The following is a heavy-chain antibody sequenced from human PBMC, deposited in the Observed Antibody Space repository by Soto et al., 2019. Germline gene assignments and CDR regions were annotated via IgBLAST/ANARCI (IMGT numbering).Heavy chain of an antibody. V-gene: IGHV3-23*01. CDR1: GFIFENFG. D-gene: IGHD1-26*01. CDR3: AKNQGVELVPLATVDWFDP. Sequence: GGSLRLSCAASGFIFENFGMSWVRQAPGKGLEWISSISGSGFKKYYADSVKGRFTISKDNSKSTVYLELNNLSAEDTAVYHCAKNQGVELVPLATVDWFDPWGQGSVVTVSS. J-gene: IGHJ5*02. CDR2: ISGSGFKK.